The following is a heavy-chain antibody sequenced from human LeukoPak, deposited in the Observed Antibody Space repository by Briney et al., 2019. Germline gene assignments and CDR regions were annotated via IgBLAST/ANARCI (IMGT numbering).Heavy chain of an antibody. V-gene: IGHV3-30*02. D-gene: IGHD2-2*01. CDR1: GFTFSGCG. CDR3: ALAIVVVPAQLTGAFDI. J-gene: IGHJ3*02. Sequence: PGGSLRLSCAASGFTFSGCGMHWVRQAPGKGLEWVAFIWYDGRDKYYTDSVKGRFTISRDNSKNTLYLQMNSLRAEDTAVYYCALAIVVVPAQLTGAFDIWGQGTMVTVSS. CDR2: IWYDGRDK.